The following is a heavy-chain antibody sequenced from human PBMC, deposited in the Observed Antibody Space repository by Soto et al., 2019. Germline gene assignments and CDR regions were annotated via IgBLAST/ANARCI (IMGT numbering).Heavy chain of an antibody. D-gene: IGHD4-17*01. V-gene: IGHV4-31*03. CDR2: VFHTGRT. CDR1: GESFGVVSAY. CDR3: AKTTAGRGYFDP. Sequence: QVLLQESGPGLLKPSQTLSLTCTVSGESFGVVSAYWGGIRQGFGGGLEWIGYVFHTGRTSYNPSLKSRVTISADTSKNQFSLRLTSLTAADTAVYYCAKTTAGRGYFDPWGHGSPVTVSS. J-gene: IGHJ4*01.